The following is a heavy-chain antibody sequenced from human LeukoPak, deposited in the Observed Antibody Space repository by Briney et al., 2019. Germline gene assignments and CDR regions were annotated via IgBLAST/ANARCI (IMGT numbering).Heavy chain of an antibody. CDR2: INHSGRT. V-gene: IGHV4-34*01. Sequence: KPSETLFLPCAAFGGSFRGYYWSWVRQPPREGPGWVGEINHSGRTNYNPSLKSRVTISVDTSKNQFSLKLSSVTAADTAVYYCARAYHSSGWYDYLKCWGQGTLVTVSS. J-gene: IGHJ4*02. CDR3: ARAYHSSGWYDYLKC. CDR1: GGSFRGYY. D-gene: IGHD6-19*01.